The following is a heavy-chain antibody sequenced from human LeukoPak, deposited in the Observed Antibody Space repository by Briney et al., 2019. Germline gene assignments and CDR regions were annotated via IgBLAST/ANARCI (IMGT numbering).Heavy chain of an antibody. Sequence: GGSLRLSCAASGFTFSSYSMNWVRQAPGKGLEWVSYISSSSSTIYYADSVKGRFTISRDNFKNTLYLQMNSLRAGDTAVYYCATAESNGWYEGLDYWGQGTLVTVSS. V-gene: IGHV3-48*01. D-gene: IGHD6-19*01. CDR1: GFTFSSYS. J-gene: IGHJ4*02. CDR2: ISSSSSTI. CDR3: ATAESNGWYEGLDY.